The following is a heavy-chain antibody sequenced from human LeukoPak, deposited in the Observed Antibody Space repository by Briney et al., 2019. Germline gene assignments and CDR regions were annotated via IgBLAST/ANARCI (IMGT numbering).Heavy chain of an antibody. J-gene: IGHJ4*02. Sequence: GESLKISCKGSGYSFTSYWIGWVRQMPGKGLEWMGIIYPGDSDTRYSPSFQGQVTISADKSNNTAYLQWSSLKASDTAMYYCARRPSSWYGAFDYWGQGTLVTVSS. CDR3: ARRPSSWYGAFDY. V-gene: IGHV5-51*01. CDR2: IYPGDSDT. CDR1: GYSFTSYW. D-gene: IGHD6-13*01.